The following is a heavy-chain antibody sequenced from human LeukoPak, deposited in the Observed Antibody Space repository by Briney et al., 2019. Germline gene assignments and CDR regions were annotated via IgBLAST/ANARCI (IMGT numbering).Heavy chain of an antibody. CDR1: GGSISSGGYS. D-gene: IGHD3-3*01. J-gene: IGHJ3*02. V-gene: IGHV4-30-2*01. CDR2: IYHSGST. CDR3: AKDFWSGFDAFDI. Sequence: SQTLSLTCAVSGGSISSGGYSWSWIRQPPGKGLEWIGYIYHSGSTYYNPSLKSRVTISVDRSKNQFSLKLSSVTAADTALYYCAKDFWSGFDAFDIWGQGTMVTVSS.